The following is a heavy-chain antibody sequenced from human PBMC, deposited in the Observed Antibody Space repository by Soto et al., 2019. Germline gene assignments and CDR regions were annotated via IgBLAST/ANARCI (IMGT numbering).Heavy chain of an antibody. CDR1: GFTFSGFG. D-gene: IGHD4-17*01. CDR2: IWYDGSKK. V-gene: IGHV3-33*01. Sequence: QVQLVESGGGVVQPGTSLRLSCEASGFTFSGFGMHWVRQAPGKGLEWVAVIWYDGSKKYYADCVKGRFTISRDNSKNALYLQRISLRAEDTAVYYCARGRGGSYGGNSAHFDIWGQGTLVTVSS. CDR3: ARGRGGSYGGNSAHFDI. J-gene: IGHJ3*02.